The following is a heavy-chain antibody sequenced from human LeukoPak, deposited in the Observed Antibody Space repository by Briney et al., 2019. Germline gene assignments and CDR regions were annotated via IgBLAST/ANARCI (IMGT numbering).Heavy chain of an antibody. Sequence: GGSLRLSCAASGFTFSSYEMNWVRQAPGKGLEWVSYISSSGSTIYYADSVRGRFTISRDNAKNSLYLQMNSLRAEDTAVYYCARGRWTPVDYWGQGTLVTVSS. CDR1: GFTFSSYE. J-gene: IGHJ4*02. V-gene: IGHV3-48*03. D-gene: IGHD3/OR15-3a*01. CDR3: ARGRWTPVDY. CDR2: ISSSGSTI.